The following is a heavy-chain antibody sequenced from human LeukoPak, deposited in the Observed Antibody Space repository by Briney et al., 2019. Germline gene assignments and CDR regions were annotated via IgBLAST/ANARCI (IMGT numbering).Heavy chain of an antibody. D-gene: IGHD2-2*01. CDR2: IIPIFVTA. V-gene: IGHV1-69*06. Sequence: GASVKVSCKASGVTFSSYAISWVRQAPGQGLEWMGGIIPIFVTANYAQKFQGRVTITADKSTNTAYIELRRLRSDDTAVYYCARDGFSVVVPAAMDRVYFDYWGQGTLVTVSS. CDR3: ARDGFSVVVPAAMDRVYFDY. CDR1: GVTFSSYA. J-gene: IGHJ4*02.